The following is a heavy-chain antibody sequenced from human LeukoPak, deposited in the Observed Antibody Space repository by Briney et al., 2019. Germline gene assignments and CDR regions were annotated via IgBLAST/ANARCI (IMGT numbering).Heavy chain of an antibody. V-gene: IGHV4-4*07. J-gene: IGHJ4*02. D-gene: IGHD1-1*01. CDR3: ARGIGYGNYFDY. Sequence: SETLSLTCTVSGGSISTYYWSWIRQPAGKGLEWIGRIYTSGSTNYNPSLTSRVTTSGDTSKNQFSLKLSSVTAANTAVYYCARGIGYGNYFDYWGQGTLVTVSS. CDR2: IYTSGST. CDR1: GGSISTYY.